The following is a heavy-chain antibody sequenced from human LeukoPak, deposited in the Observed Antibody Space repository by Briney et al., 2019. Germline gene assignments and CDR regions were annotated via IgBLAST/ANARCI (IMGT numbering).Heavy chain of an antibody. Sequence: SETLSLTCTVSGGSISSSSYYWSWIRQPPGKGLEWIGYIYYSGSTNYNPSLKSRVTISVDTSKNQFSLKLSSVTAADTAVYYCARVSGYDWESFYDYWGQGTLVTVSS. CDR2: IYYSGST. CDR1: GGSISSSSYY. V-gene: IGHV4-61*01. D-gene: IGHD5-12*01. J-gene: IGHJ4*02. CDR3: ARVSGYDWESFYDY.